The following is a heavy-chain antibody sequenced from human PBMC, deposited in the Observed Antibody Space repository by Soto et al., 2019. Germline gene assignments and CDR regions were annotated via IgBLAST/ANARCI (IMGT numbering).Heavy chain of an antibody. Sequence: GGSLRLSCAASEFSVSKNYMSWVRQAPGKGLEWVSMIFSGGSTYYADSVKDRFTISRDNSKNTLYLQMNNLRAEDTAVYYCARDLATYTSGSDWFGPWGQGTLVTVS. D-gene: IGHD6-19*01. CDR1: EFSVSKNY. J-gene: IGHJ5*02. V-gene: IGHV3-66*01. CDR3: ARDLATYTSGSDWFGP. CDR2: IFSGGST.